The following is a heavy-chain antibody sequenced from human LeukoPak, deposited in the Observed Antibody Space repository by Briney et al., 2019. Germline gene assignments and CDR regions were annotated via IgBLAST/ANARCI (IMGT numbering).Heavy chain of an antibody. Sequence: AGGSLRLSCAASGFTFSTHWMSWFRQAPGKGLEWVGNINQDGSEKYYVDPLKSRFTISGDNAKNSLYLQMNSLSAEDTALEYCAREDVWGTFEPELWGQGTLVSVLS. D-gene: IGHD3-16*01. J-gene: IGHJ4*02. CDR1: GFTFSTHW. CDR2: INQDGSEK. CDR3: AREDVWGTFEPEL. V-gene: IGHV3-7*01.